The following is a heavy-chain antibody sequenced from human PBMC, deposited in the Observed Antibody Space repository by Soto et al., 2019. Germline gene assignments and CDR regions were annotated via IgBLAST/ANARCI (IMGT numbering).Heavy chain of an antibody. CDR2: IYYSGST. D-gene: IGHD3-3*01. V-gene: IGHV4-39*01. CDR1: GGSISSSSYY. Sequence: SETLSLTCTVSGGSISSSSYYWGWIRQPPGKGLEWIGSIYYSGSTYYNPSLKSRVTISVDTSKNQFSLKLSSFTAADTAVYFRARDFAYFDSWGLGTLVTVSS. CDR3: ARDFAYFDS. J-gene: IGHJ4*02.